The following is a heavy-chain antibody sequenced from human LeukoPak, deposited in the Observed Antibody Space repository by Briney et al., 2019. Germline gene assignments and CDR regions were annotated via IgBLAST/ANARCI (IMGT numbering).Heavy chain of an antibody. J-gene: IGHJ6*03. CDR3: TRVGVGWYYYYYYMDV. CDR1: EFSVGSNY. CDR2: IYSGGST. D-gene: IGHD6-19*01. V-gene: IGHV3-66*01. Sequence: GGSLRLSCAASEFSVGSNYMTWVRQAPGKGLEWVSLIYSGGSTYYADSVKGRFTISRDNSKYTLYLQMNSLRAEDTAVYYCTRVGVGWYYYYYYMDVWGKGTTVTISS.